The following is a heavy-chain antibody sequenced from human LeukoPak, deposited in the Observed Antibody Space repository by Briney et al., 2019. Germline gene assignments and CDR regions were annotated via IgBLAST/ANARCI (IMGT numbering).Heavy chain of an antibody. Sequence: SSETLSLTCAVSGVSISGRTNSWGWIRQPPGEGLEWIGSIYYTGNTYYNPSLKSRVTISVDTSKKQVSLKVTSVTAADTAIYYCARHLSSVGVAGTTTLIDSWGQGTLVTVSA. CDR3: ARHLSSVGVAGTTTLIDS. CDR2: IYYTGNT. CDR1: GVSISGRTNS. D-gene: IGHD3-3*01. V-gene: IGHV4-39*01. J-gene: IGHJ4*02.